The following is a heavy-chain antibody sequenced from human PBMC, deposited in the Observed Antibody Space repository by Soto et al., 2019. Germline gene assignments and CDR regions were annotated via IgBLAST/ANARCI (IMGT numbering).Heavy chain of an antibody. Sequence: GASVKVSCKASGGTFSSYTISWVRQAPGQGLEWIGRIIPILGIANYAQKFQGRVTITADKSTSTAYMELSSLRSEDTAVYYCARDAVDTAMVLSQFFDYWGQGTLVTVSS. V-gene: IGHV1-69*04. CDR2: IIPILGIA. J-gene: IGHJ4*02. CDR3: ARDAVDTAMVLSQFFDY. CDR1: GGTFSSYT. D-gene: IGHD5-18*01.